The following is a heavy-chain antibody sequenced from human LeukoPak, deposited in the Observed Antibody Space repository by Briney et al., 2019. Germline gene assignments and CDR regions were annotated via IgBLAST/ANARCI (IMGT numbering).Heavy chain of an antibody. CDR3: ARDLYDSSGYYAVLFDY. V-gene: IGHV3-48*03. CDR2: ISSSGSTI. D-gene: IGHD3-22*01. Sequence: GGSLRLSCAASGFTFSSYEMNWVRQAPGKGLEWVSYISSSGSTIYYADSVKGRFTISRDNAKNSLYLQMNSLRAEDTAVYYCARDLYDSSGYYAVLFDYWGQGTLVTVSS. CDR1: GFTFSSYE. J-gene: IGHJ4*02.